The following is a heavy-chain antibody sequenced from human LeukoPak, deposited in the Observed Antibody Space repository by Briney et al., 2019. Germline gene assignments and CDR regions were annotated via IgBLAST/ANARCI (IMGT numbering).Heavy chain of an antibody. D-gene: IGHD3-22*01. J-gene: IGHJ4*02. CDR3: ARGDPDSSGYLYYLDY. Sequence: GGSLRLSCAASGFTFSSYAMSWVRQAPGKGLEWVSAISGSGGSTYYADFVKGRFTISRDNSKNTLYLQMNSLRAEDTAVYYCARGDPDSSGYLYYLDYWGQGTLVTVSS. V-gene: IGHV3-23*01. CDR1: GFTFSSYA. CDR2: ISGSGGST.